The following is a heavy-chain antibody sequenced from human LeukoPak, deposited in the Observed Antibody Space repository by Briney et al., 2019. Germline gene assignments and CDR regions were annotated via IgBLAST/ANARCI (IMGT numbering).Heavy chain of an antibody. CDR3: ATEPTYYYDSSDDY. Sequence: GASVKVSCKVSGYTLTELSMHWVRQAPGKGLEGRGGFDPEDGETIYAQKFQGRVTMTEDTSTDTAYMELSSLRSEDTAVYYCATEPTYYYDSSDDYWGQGTLVTVSS. V-gene: IGHV1-24*01. CDR1: GYTLTELS. CDR2: FDPEDGET. J-gene: IGHJ4*02. D-gene: IGHD3-22*01.